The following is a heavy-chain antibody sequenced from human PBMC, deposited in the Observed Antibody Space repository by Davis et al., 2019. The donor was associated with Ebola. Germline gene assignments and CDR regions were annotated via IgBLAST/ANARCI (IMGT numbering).Heavy chain of an antibody. D-gene: IGHD3-10*01. CDR2: INTNTGNP. CDR1: GYTFTSYA. CDR3: ARDLVTMVRGVIEDAFDI. V-gene: IGHV7-4-1*02. Sequence: ASVKVSCKASGYTFTSYAMNWVRQAPGQGLEWMGWINTNTGNPTYAQGFTGRFVFSLDTAVSTAYLQISSLKAEDTAVYYCARDLVTMVRGVIEDAFDIWGQGTMVTVSS. J-gene: IGHJ3*02.